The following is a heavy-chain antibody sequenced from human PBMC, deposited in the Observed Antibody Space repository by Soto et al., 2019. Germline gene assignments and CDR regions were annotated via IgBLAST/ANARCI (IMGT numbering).Heavy chain of an antibody. J-gene: IGHJ6*04. CDR1: GGSVSGYY. CDR2: INHSGST. V-gene: IGHV4-34*01. D-gene: IGHD3-3*01. CDR3: ARVVAFALRFSEYYYHGMDV. Sequence: PSETLSLTCAVYGGSVSGYYWSWIRQPPGKGLEWIGEINHSGSTNYNPSLKSRVTISVDTSKNQFSLKLSSVTAADTAVYYCARVVAFALRFSEYYYHGMDVWGKGTTVTVPS.